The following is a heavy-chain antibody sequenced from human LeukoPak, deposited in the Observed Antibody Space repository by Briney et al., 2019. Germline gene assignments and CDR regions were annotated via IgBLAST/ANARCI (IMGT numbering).Heavy chain of an antibody. CDR2: IYDSGST. J-gene: IGHJ4*02. V-gene: IGHV4-39*01. CDR3: ARRYHYDSGGYFNY. D-gene: IGHD3-22*01. Sequence: SETLSLTCTVSGGSISRNGFYWGWIRQPPGKGLEWIGSIYDSGSTYYNPSLKSRVTISVDTSKNQFSLKLTSVTAADTAVYYCARRYHYDSGGYFNYWGQGALVTVSS. CDR1: GGSISRNGFY.